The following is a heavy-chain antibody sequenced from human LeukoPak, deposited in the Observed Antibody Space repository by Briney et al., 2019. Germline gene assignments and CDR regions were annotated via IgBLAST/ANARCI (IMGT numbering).Heavy chain of an antibody. D-gene: IGHD6-13*01. CDR2: INAGNHDT. CDR1: GYTFTSYA. J-gene: IGHJ4*02. CDR3: ASTGYSSSWYGVFDY. Sequence: GASVKVSCKASGYTFTSYAMHWVRQAPGQRLEWMGWINAGNHDTKYLQKFQGRVTITRDTSASTAYMELSSLRSEDTAVYYCASTGYSSSWYGVFDYWGQGTLVTVSS. V-gene: IGHV1-3*01.